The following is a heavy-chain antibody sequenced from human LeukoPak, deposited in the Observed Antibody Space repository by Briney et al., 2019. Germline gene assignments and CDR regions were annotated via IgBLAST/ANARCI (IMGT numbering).Heavy chain of an antibody. CDR3: ARSRRITMIVVVISGFNWFDP. Sequence: SETLSLTCTVSGGSISSYYWSWIRQPPGKGLEWIGYIYYSGSTNYNPSLKSRVTISVDTSKNQFSLKLSSVTAADTAVYYCARSRRITMIVVVISGFNWFDPWGQGTLVTVSS. V-gene: IGHV4-59*01. CDR1: GGSISSYY. J-gene: IGHJ5*02. CDR2: IYYSGST. D-gene: IGHD3-22*01.